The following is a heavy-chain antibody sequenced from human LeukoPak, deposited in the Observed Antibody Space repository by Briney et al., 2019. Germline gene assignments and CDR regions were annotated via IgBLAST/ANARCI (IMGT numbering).Heavy chain of an antibody. Sequence: GGSLCLSRAASGFTFSSYAISWVRQAPGKGLEWVSAISGSGGSTYYADSVKGRFTISRDNSKNTLYLQMNSLRAEDTAVYYCAKEGPYYDFNCYYGMDVWGQGTTVTVSS. D-gene: IGHD3-3*01. J-gene: IGHJ6*02. CDR3: AKEGPYYDFNCYYGMDV. CDR2: ISGSGGST. CDR1: GFTFSSYA. V-gene: IGHV3-23*01.